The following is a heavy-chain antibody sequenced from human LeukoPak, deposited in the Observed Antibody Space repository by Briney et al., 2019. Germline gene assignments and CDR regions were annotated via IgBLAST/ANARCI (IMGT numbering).Heavy chain of an antibody. V-gene: IGHV1-2*02. D-gene: IGHD6-25*01. CDR2: INPNSGGT. Sequence: ASVRVSCKASGYTFSDYYIHWVRQAPGQGLEWMGWINPNSGGTHYAQKFQGRVTMTRDTSISTAYMGLSRLRSDDTAVYYCARVGWAAPRVHFDSWGQGTLLTVSS. J-gene: IGHJ4*02. CDR3: ARVGWAAPRVHFDS. CDR1: GYTFSDYY.